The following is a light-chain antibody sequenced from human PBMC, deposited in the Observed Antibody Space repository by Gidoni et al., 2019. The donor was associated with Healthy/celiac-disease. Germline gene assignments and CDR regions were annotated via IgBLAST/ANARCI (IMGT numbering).Light chain of an antibody. CDR3: QVWDSSSDQSVV. J-gene: IGLJ2*01. CDR2: DES. Sequence: SYVLTQPPSVSVAPGQTARITCGGNKIGSKSVHWYHRKPGQAPVLVVYDESDRPSGIPERFTGSNSGNTATLTISRVEAGDEADYYCQVWDSSSDQSVVFGGGTKLTVL. CDR1: KIGSKS. V-gene: IGLV3-21*02.